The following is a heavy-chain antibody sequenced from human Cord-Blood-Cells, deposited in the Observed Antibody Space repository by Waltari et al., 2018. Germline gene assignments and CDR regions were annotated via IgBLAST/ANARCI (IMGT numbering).Heavy chain of an antibody. CDR1: GFTFSGSA. Sequence: EVQLVESGGGLVQPGGSLKLSCAASGFTFSGSAMHWVRQASGKGLEWVGRIRSKANSYATAYAASVKGRFTISRDDSKNTAYLQMNSLKTEDTAVYYCTIPPITGTTGDYWGQGTLVTVSS. CDR2: IRSKANSYAT. CDR3: TIPPITGTTGDY. D-gene: IGHD1-7*01. J-gene: IGHJ4*02. V-gene: IGHV3-73*02.